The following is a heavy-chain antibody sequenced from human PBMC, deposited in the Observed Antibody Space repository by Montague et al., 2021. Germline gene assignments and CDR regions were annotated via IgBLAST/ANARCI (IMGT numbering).Heavy chain of an antibody. CDR3: ARQGFYESGGFFI. D-gene: IGHD3-22*01. CDR2: VVYSGAT. CDR1: GDSINGWY. Sequence: SETLSLTCSVSGDSINGWYWSWIRQPPGKGLEWIGSVVYSGATNYNPSLKSRVTMSADTSENQVSLKVNSVTAADTAVYYCARQGFYESGGFFIWGLGTLVTVSS. J-gene: IGHJ4*02. V-gene: IGHV4-59*01.